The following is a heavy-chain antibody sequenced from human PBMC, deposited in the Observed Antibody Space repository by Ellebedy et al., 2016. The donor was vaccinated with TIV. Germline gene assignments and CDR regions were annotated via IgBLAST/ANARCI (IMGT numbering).Heavy chain of an antibody. CDR1: GYTFTSYY. J-gene: IGHJ4*02. Sequence: AASVKVSCKASGYTFTSYYIHWMRQAPGQGLEWMGLMNAHDGDTTYAQKFQGRVTMTRDTSTPTVYMELTSLRFEATAVYYCARAAAMTKVSSPSAYWGQGTLVTVSS. V-gene: IGHV1-46*01. D-gene: IGHD4-17*01. CDR2: MNAHDGDT. CDR3: ARAAAMTKVSSPSAY.